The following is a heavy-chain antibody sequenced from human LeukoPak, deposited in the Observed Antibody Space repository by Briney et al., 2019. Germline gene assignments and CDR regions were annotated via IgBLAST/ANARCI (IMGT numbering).Heavy chain of an antibody. CDR2: ISAYNGNT. CDR1: GYAFSFYY. V-gene: IGHV1-18*04. CDR3: ARDNDYVWGSYRYPLDY. J-gene: IGHJ4*02. D-gene: IGHD3-16*02. Sequence: ASVKVSCKASGYAFSFYYIHRVRQAPGQGLEWMGWISAYNGNTNYAQKLQGRVTMTTDTSTSTAYMELRSLRSDDTAVYYCARDNDYVWGSYRYPLDYWGQGTLVTVSS.